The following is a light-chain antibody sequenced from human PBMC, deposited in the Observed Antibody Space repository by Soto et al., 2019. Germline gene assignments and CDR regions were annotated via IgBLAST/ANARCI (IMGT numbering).Light chain of an antibody. Sequence: QLVLTQSPSASASLGASVKLTCTLSSGHSSYAIAWHQQQPEKGPRYLMRLNSDGSHTKGDGIPDRFSGSSSGAERYLTISSLQSEDEADYDCQTWNTGIWVFGGGTKLTVL. CDR2: LNSDGSH. CDR1: SGHSSYA. V-gene: IGLV4-69*01. CDR3: QTWNTGIWV. J-gene: IGLJ3*02.